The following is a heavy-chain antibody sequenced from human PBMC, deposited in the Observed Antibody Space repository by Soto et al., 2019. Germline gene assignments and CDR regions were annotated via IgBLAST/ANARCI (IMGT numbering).Heavy chain of an antibody. J-gene: IGHJ4*02. V-gene: IGHV4-39*01. CDR1: GGSISSSSYY. CDR3: ARHSNRNYGLYYFDY. Sequence: SETLSLTCTVSGGSISSSSYYWGWIRQPPGEGLEWIGSIYYSGSTYYNPSLKSRVTISVDTSKNQFSLKLSSVTAADTAVYYCARHSNRNYGLYYFDYWGLGALVTVSS. CDR2: IYYSGST. D-gene: IGHD4-4*01.